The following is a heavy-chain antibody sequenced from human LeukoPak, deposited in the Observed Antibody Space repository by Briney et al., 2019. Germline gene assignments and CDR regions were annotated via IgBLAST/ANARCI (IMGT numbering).Heavy chain of an antibody. CDR1: GGSISSYY. D-gene: IGHD1-1*01. CDR2: IHNSGNT. J-gene: IGHJ5*01. Sequence: SETLSLTCTVSGGSISSYYWSSIRQPPGKGLEWIGHIHNSGNTNYNPSLKSRVTLSVDTSKNQFSLKLSSVTAADTAVYYCASEGTTGRNLNWFDSWGQGTLVTVSS. CDR3: ASEGTTGRNLNWFDS. V-gene: IGHV4-59*01.